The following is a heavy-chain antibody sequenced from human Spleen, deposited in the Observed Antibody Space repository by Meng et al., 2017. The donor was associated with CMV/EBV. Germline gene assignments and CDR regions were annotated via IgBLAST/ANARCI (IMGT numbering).Heavy chain of an antibody. Sequence: CKASGGTFSSYAISWVRQAPGQGLEWMGGIIPIFGTANYAQKFQGRVTITTDESTSTAYMELSSLRSEDMAVYYCARGGSAAAGFDYWGQGTLVTVSS. V-gene: IGHV1-69*05. CDR3: ARGGSAAAGFDY. CDR1: GGTFSSYA. J-gene: IGHJ4*02. D-gene: IGHD6-13*01. CDR2: IIPIFGTA.